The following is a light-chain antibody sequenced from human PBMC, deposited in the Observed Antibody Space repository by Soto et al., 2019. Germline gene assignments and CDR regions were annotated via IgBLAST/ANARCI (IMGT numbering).Light chain of an antibody. CDR2: SAS. CDR1: QSVSTSY. CDR3: QQYGNSRGT. V-gene: IGKV3-20*01. Sequence: DIVLTQSPGTLSLSPGDRATLSCRASQSVSTSYLAWYQQKPGQAPRLLIYSASSRATGIPDRFSGSGSGTDFTLTISGLEPEDFAVYYCQQYGNSRGTFGQGTKVEIK. J-gene: IGKJ1*01.